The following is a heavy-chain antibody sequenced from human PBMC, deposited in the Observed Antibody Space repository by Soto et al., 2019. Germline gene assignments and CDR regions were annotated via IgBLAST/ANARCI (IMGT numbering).Heavy chain of an antibody. CDR3: ARDPSGYDLPAY. Sequence: QVQLVQSGAEVKKPGSSVKVSCKASGGTFSSYTISWVRQAPGQGLEWMGRIIPILGIANYAQKVQGRVTITADKSTSTAYMELSSLRSEDTDVYYCARDPSGYDLPAYWGQGTLVTVSS. D-gene: IGHD5-12*01. V-gene: IGHV1-69*08. J-gene: IGHJ4*02. CDR2: IIPILGIA. CDR1: GGTFSSYT.